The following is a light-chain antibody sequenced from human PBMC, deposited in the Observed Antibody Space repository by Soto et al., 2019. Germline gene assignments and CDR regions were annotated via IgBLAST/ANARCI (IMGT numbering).Light chain of an antibody. Sequence: QSALTQPASVSRTPGQSITISCTRTSSDVGSYNLVSWYQQHPDKAPKLMIYEGSKRPSGVSNRFSGSKSVNTASLTISGLQAEDEADYYCCSYAGSSTYVVFGGGTKLTVL. CDR2: EGS. J-gene: IGLJ2*01. V-gene: IGLV2-23*01. CDR1: SSDVGSYNL. CDR3: CSYAGSSTYVV.